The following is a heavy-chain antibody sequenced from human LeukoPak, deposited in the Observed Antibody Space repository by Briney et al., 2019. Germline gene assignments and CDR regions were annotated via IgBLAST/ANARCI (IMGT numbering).Heavy chain of an antibody. CDR2: ISYDGSNK. V-gene: IGHV3-30-3*01. CDR3: ARDLSGSSYFDY. J-gene: IGHJ4*02. CDR1: GFTFSSYA. Sequence: GRSLRLSCAASGFTFSSYAMHWVRQAPGKGLEWVAVISYDGSNKYYEDSVKGRFTISRDNSKNTLYLPMNSLRAEDTAVYYCARDLSGSSYFDYWGQGTLVTVSS. D-gene: IGHD1-26*01.